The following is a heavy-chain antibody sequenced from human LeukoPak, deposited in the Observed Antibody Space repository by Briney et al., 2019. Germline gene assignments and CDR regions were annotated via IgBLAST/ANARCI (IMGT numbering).Heavy chain of an antibody. CDR2: ISGSGDYT. J-gene: IGHJ4*02. CDR3: SKKSPTDAIVGNYFGN. D-gene: IGHD2-21*01. CDR1: GFTFNSYS. V-gene: IGHV3-23*01. Sequence: GGSLRLSCAASGFTFNSYSMNWVRQAPGKGLEWVSGISGSGDYTYYADSVKGRFTISRDNSKNTAYLEMNSLRGEDTAIYYCSKKSPTDAIVGNYFGNWGQGTLVTVSS.